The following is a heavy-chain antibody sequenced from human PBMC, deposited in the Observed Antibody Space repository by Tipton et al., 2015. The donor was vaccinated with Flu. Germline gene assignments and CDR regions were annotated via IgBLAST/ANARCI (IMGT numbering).Heavy chain of an antibody. J-gene: IGHJ4*02. Sequence: SLRLSCAASGFTFTTYEMNWVRQAPGKGLEWVSYISTSGTTIYYADSVRGRFTISRDNAKNSLFLQMNSLRGDDTAVYYCAVWGSSSSHRGTLDHWGQGTQVTVSS. V-gene: IGHV3-48*03. CDR2: ISTSGTTI. CDR3: AVWGSSSSHRGTLDH. CDR1: GFTFTTYE. D-gene: IGHD3-16*01.